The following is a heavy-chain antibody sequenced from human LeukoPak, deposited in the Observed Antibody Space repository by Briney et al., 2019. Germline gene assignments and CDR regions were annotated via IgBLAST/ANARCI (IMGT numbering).Heavy chain of an antibody. CDR1: GFTFSSYS. V-gene: IGHV3-21*01. J-gene: IGHJ5*02. CDR3: ARDHRKGRLLWFGELLSWFDP. CDR2: ISSSSSYI. Sequence: NSGGSLRLSCAASGFTFSSYSMNRVRRAPGKGLEWVSSISSSSSYIYYADSVKGRFTISRDNAKNSLYLQMNSLRAEDTAVYYCARDHRKGRLLWFGELLSWFDPWGQGTLVTVSS. D-gene: IGHD3-10*01.